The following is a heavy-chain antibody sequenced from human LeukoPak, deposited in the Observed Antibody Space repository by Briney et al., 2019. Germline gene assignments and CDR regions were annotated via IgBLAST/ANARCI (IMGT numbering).Heavy chain of an antibody. J-gene: IGHJ4*02. CDR1: GYTFTGYY. Sequence: ASVKVSCKASGYTFTGYYMHWVRQAPGQGLEWMGWINTNSGGTNYAQKFQGRVTMTRDTSISTAYMELSRLRSDDTAVYYCASIPPYYYDSSGSSYWGQGTLVTVSS. CDR3: ASIPPYYYDSSGSSY. V-gene: IGHV1-2*02. D-gene: IGHD3-22*01. CDR2: INTNSGGT.